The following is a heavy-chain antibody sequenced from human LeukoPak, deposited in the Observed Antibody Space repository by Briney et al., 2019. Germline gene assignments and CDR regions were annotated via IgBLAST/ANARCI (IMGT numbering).Heavy chain of an antibody. CDR3: ARHFTMVRGVIGDY. CDR1: GGSISSSSYY. J-gene: IGHJ4*02. D-gene: IGHD3-10*01. CDR2: IYYSGST. V-gene: IGHV4-39*01. Sequence: SETLSLTCTVSGGSISSSSYYWGWIRQPPGKGLEWIGSIYYSGSTYYNPSLKSRVTISVDTSKNQFSLKLSSVTAADTAVYYCARHFTMVRGVIGDYWGQGTLVTVSS.